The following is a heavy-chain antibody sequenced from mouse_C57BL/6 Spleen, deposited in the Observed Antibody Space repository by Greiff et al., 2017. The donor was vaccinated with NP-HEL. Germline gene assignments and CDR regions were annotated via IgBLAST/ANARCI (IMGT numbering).Heavy chain of an antibody. Sequence: QVQLKESGPELVKPGASVKISCKASGYAFSSSWMNWVKQRPGKGLEWIGRIYPGDGDTNYNGKFKGKATLTADKSSSTAYMQLSSLTSEDSAVYFCARGGYYDYGAYWGQGTLVTVSA. CDR3: ARGGYYDYGAY. D-gene: IGHD2-4*01. CDR2: IYPGDGDT. V-gene: IGHV1-82*01. CDR1: GYAFSSSW. J-gene: IGHJ3*01.